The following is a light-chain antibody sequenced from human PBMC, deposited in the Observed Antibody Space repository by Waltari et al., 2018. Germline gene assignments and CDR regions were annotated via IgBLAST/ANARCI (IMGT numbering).Light chain of an antibody. CDR3: LQYNNWPRT. CDR2: GAS. Sequence: ERVLTQSPDTLSVSPGERATISCRASQSVGGNVAWYQQRPGQAPRLLIFGASIRASGSPARFSGSGSGTEFTFTISSLESEDFAVYYCLQYNNWPRTFGQGTKVEV. V-gene: IGKV3-15*01. CDR1: QSVGGN. J-gene: IGKJ1*01.